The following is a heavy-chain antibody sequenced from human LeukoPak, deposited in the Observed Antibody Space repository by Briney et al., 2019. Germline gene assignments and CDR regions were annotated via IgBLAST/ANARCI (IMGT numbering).Heavy chain of an antibody. CDR3: ARTGDIRGVDIDY. D-gene: IGHD1-14*01. Sequence: GGSLRLSCAASGFTFDDYGVIWVRHVPGEGLEWVSAFDWNTGSPKYADSVKGRFTISRDNTKTSLHLQMNNLRAGDTAVYYCARTGDIRGVDIDYWGQGTLVTVSS. J-gene: IGHJ4*02. V-gene: IGHV3-20*04. CDR2: FDWNTGSP. CDR1: GFTFDDYG.